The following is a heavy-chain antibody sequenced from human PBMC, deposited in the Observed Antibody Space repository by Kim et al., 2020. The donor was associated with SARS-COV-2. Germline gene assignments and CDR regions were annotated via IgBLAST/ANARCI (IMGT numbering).Heavy chain of an antibody. D-gene: IGHD3-3*01. CDR2: IKQDGSEK. J-gene: IGHJ6*02. CDR1: GFTFSSYW. Sequence: GGSLRLSCAASGFTFSSYWMSWVRQAPGKGLEWVANIKQDGSEKYYVDSVKGRFTISRDNAKNSLYLQMNSLRAEDTAVYYCAREWGDRGTIVGVDILNYYCGMDVWGQGTTVTVSS. CDR3: AREWGDRGTIVGVDILNYYCGMDV. V-gene: IGHV3-7*01.